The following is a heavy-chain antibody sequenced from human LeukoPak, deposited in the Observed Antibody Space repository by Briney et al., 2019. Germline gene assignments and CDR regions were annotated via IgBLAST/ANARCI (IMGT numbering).Heavy chain of an antibody. CDR3: ARQRYYYDSSGYSVGDY. J-gene: IGHJ4*02. CDR1: GGSISSSSYY. CDR2: IYYSGST. Sequence: SETLSLTCTVSGGSISSSSYYWGWIRQPPGKGLEWIGSIYYSGSTYYNPSLKSRVTISVDTSKNQFSLKLSPVTAADTAVYYCARQRYYYDSSGYSVGDYWGQGTPVTVSS. V-gene: IGHV4-39*01. D-gene: IGHD3-22*01.